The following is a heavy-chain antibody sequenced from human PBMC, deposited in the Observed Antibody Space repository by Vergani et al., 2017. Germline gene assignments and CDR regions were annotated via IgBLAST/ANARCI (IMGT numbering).Heavy chain of an antibody. D-gene: IGHD3-22*01. CDR2: IIPIFGTA. CDR1: GGPFSSYA. V-gene: IGHV1-69*01. J-gene: IGHJ6*02. Sequence: QVQLVQSGAEVKKPGASVKVSCKASGGPFSSYAISWVRQAPGQGLEWMGGIIPIFGTANYAQKFQGRVTITADESTSTAYMELSSLRSEDTAVDYCARDPYYDSSGYAYYYGMDVWGQGTTVTVSS. CDR3: ARDPYYDSSGYAYYYGMDV.